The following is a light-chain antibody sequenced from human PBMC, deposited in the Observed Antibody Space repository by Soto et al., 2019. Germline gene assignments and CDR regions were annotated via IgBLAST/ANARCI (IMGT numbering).Light chain of an antibody. CDR3: QQYNSYSGT. V-gene: IGKV1-5*03. CDR2: KAS. CDR1: QNIRSW. J-gene: IGKJ1*01. Sequence: DIQMTQSPSTLSVSLGERATLSCRASQNIRSWLAWYQQKPGQAPKLLIYKASSLESGVPSRFSGSGSGKEFTLTSSSLQADDFATYYCQQYNSYSGTFGQGTKVDIK.